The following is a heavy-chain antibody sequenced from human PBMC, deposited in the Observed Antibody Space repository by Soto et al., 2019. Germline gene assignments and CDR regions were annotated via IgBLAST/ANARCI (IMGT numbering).Heavy chain of an antibody. J-gene: IGHJ4*02. D-gene: IGHD3-3*01. Sequence: ASVKVSCKASGYTFTSYDINWVRQATGQGLEWMGWMNPNSGNTGYAQKFQGRVTMTRNTSISTAYMELSSLRSEDTAVYYRARSRGLRFLEWPYWGQGTLVTVSS. CDR1: GYTFTSYD. V-gene: IGHV1-8*01. CDR3: ARSRGLRFLEWPY. CDR2: MNPNSGNT.